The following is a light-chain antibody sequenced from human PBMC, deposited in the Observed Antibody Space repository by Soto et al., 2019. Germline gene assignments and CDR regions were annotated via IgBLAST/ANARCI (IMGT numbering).Light chain of an antibody. CDR3: QQSYSFPRT. CDR1: QSITTY. J-gene: IGKJ1*01. CDR2: AAS. V-gene: IGKV1-39*01. Sequence: DIQMTQSPSSLSAAVGDRVAITCRASQSITTYLNWFQHKPGKAPKLLIYAASNLQSGVPSRFSGSGSGTDFTLTVSSLQPEDFATYYCQQSYSFPRTFGQGTKVDIK.